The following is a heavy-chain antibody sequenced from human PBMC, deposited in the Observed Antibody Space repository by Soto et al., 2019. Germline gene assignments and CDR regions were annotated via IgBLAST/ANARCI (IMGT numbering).Heavy chain of an antibody. CDR3: ARWAVDTAPFDP. Sequence: GASVQVSCKASGYTFTGYYLHWVRQAPGEGLEWMGWINPNSGGTNYEQNFQGRVTMTRDTSIRTAYMELSRLTSDDTAVYFCARWAVDTAPFDPWGQGTLVTVSS. J-gene: IGHJ5*02. CDR1: GYTFTGYY. D-gene: IGHD5-18*01. V-gene: IGHV1-2*02. CDR2: INPNSGGT.